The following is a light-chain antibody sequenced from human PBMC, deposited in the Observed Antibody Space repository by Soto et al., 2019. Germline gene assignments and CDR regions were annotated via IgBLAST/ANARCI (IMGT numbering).Light chain of an antibody. J-gene: IGKJ1*01. CDR3: QQYNTWHPKMA. CDR2: GAS. CDR1: QSVSSD. Sequence: VLTQSPATLSVFPGETATLSGRTSQSVSSDLDWYQQRPGQAPMLLIYGASTRATGIPARFRGSGSGTEFRLTISSLQSEDFATYYCQQYNTWHPKMAFGRGTKVEIK. V-gene: IGKV3-15*01.